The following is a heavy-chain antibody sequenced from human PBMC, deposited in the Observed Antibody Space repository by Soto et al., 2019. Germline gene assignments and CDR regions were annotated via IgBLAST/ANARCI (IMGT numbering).Heavy chain of an antibody. Sequence: QVPLVQSGAEVKKPGSSVKLSCKASGGTFSSYAISWVRQAPGQGLEWMGGIIPIFGTANYAQKFQGRVTITADESTSTAYMELSSLRSEDTAVYYCARHVPAAGYYYGMDVWGQGTTVTVSS. CDR1: GGTFSSYA. J-gene: IGHJ6*02. D-gene: IGHD2-2*01. CDR3: ARHVPAAGYYYGMDV. V-gene: IGHV1-69*12. CDR2: IIPIFGTA.